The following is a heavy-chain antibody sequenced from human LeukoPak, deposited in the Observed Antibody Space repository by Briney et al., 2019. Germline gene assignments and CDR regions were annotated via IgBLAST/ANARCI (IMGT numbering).Heavy chain of an antibody. Sequence: GGSLRLSCAASGFTFSGYAMHWVRQAPGKGLEWVAVISYGGSNKYYADSVKGRFTISRDNSKNTLYLQMDSLRADDTAVYYCARDASTGWYYFDYWGQGTLVTVSS. CDR2: ISYGGSNK. D-gene: IGHD6-19*01. CDR3: ARDASTGWYYFDY. V-gene: IGHV3-30-3*01. J-gene: IGHJ4*02. CDR1: GFTFSGYA.